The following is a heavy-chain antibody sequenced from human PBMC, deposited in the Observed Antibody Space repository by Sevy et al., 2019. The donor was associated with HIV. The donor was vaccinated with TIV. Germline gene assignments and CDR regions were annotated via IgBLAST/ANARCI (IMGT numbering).Heavy chain of an antibody. Sequence: GGSLRLSCAASGFTFTTYGMHWVRQAPGKGLEWVAVISYNGVSKFYTDSVKGRLTISRDNSKSTQYLQMNSLRVEDTAVYYCARDFTGFYGMDVWGQGTTVTVSS. CDR1: GFTFTTYG. V-gene: IGHV3-30*03. CDR2: ISYNGVSK. J-gene: IGHJ6*02. CDR3: ARDFTGFYGMDV. D-gene: IGHD3-9*01.